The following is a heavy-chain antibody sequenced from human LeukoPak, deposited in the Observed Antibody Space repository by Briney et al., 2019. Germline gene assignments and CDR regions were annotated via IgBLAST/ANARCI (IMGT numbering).Heavy chain of an antibody. Sequence: PSETLSLTCTVSGGSISSYYWSWIRQPPGKGLEWIGEINHSGSTNYNPSLKSRVTISVDTSKNQFSLKLSSVTAADTAVYYCARGIRGKVPSLGYWGQGTLVTVSS. J-gene: IGHJ4*02. V-gene: IGHV4-34*01. D-gene: IGHD4-23*01. CDR2: INHSGST. CDR3: ARGIRGKVPSLGY. CDR1: GGSISSYY.